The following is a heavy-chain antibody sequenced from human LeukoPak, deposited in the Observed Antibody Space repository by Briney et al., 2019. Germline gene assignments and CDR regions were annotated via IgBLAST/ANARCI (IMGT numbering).Heavy chain of an antibody. CDR1: GGSFSGYY. J-gene: IGHJ4*02. Sequence: SETLSLTCAVYGGSFSGYYWTWIRQPPGKGLEWIGEINHSGSTNYNPSLRSRVTISVDTSKSQFSLKLSSVTAADTAVYYCARDPQGTAAAGDFDYWGQGTLVTVSS. CDR3: ARDPQGTAAAGDFDY. CDR2: INHSGST. V-gene: IGHV4-34*01. D-gene: IGHD6-13*01.